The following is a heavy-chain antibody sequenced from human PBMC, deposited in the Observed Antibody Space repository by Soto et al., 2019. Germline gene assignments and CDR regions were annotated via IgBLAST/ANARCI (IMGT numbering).Heavy chain of an antibody. CDR2: ISGSGGST. D-gene: IGHD3-10*01. Sequence: VGSLRLSCAASGFTFSSYAMSWVRQAPGKGLEWVSAISGSGGSTYYADSVKGRFTISRDNSKNTLYLQMNSLRAEDTAVYYCAKDPPSGTDYYYGMDVWGQGTTVTVSS. J-gene: IGHJ6*02. CDR1: GFTFSSYA. V-gene: IGHV3-23*01. CDR3: AKDPPSGTDYYYGMDV.